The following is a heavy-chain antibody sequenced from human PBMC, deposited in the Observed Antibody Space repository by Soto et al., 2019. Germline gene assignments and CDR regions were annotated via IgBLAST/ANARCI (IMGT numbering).Heavy chain of an antibody. CDR1: GYIFTSYG. CDR3: ARPAFRDYQGRGFDY. D-gene: IGHD4-17*01. Sequence: QVQLAQSGAEVKKPGASVKVSCKASGYIFTSYGISWVRQAPGQGLEWMGWIRAYNGNTNYAQNLQGRVTKTTDTSTSTAYMELRSLRSDDTAVYYCARPAFRDYQGRGFDYWGQGTLVTVSS. V-gene: IGHV1-18*01. CDR2: IRAYNGNT. J-gene: IGHJ4*02.